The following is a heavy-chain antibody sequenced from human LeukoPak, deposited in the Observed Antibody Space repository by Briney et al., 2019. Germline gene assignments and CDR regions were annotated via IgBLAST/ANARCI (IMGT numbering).Heavy chain of an antibody. CDR2: IYYSGST. Sequence: PSETLSLTCAVYGGSFSGYYWSWIRQPPGKGLEWIGSIYYSGSTYYNPSLKSRVTISVDTSKNQFSLKLSSVTAADTAVYYCARIYLQLVDYWGQGTLVTVSS. J-gene: IGHJ4*02. V-gene: IGHV4-34*01. D-gene: IGHD6-13*01. CDR3: ARIYLQLVDY. CDR1: GGSFSGYY.